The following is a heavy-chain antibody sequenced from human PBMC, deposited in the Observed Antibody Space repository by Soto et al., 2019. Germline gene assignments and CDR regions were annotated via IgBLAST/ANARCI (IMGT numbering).Heavy chain of an antibody. CDR3: AKGSRMWTPDY. Sequence: QVQLVQSGAEVKKPGPSLKVSCKTSGYTFTDYAIHWVRQAPGQRLEWMGWIRTGNGNTKFSQKFQGRVPITRDTSATTAYMELTSLRSEDTAVYFCAKGSRMWTPDYWGQGTLVTVSS. D-gene: IGHD2-21*01. J-gene: IGHJ4*02. CDR2: IRTGNGNT. CDR1: GYTFTDYA. V-gene: IGHV1-3*04.